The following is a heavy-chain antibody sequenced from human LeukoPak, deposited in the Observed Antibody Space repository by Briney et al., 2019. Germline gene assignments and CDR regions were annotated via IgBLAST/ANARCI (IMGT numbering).Heavy chain of an antibody. Sequence: PGGSLRLSCAASGFTFSDYSMNWVRQAPGKGLEWVSYISSGSSTIYYTDSVKGRFTISRDNAKNSLSLQMNSLRAEDTAVYYCARQPALTHSHFDYWGQGTLVTVSS. CDR1: GFTFSDYS. J-gene: IGHJ4*02. V-gene: IGHV3-48*01. CDR3: ARQPALTHSHFDY. CDR2: ISSGSSTI.